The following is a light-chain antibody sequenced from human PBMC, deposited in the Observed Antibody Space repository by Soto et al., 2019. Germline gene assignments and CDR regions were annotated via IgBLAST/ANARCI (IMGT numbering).Light chain of an antibody. CDR3: AAWDEGLNRFFV. J-gene: IGLJ1*01. Sequence: QSALTQPPSASGTPGQRVTISCSGGSSNIGSNTVNWYQQLPGTAPKLLIYSNNQRPSGVPERFSGSKSGTSASLAISGLQSEDEVVFYCAAWDEGLNRFFVFGTGTKVTVL. CDR1: SSNIGSNT. V-gene: IGLV1-44*01. CDR2: SNN.